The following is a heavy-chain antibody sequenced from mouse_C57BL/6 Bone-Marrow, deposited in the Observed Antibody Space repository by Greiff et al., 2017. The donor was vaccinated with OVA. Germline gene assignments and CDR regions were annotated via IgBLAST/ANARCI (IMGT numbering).Heavy chain of an antibody. Sequence: QVQLQQSGPELVKPGASVKISCKASGYSFTSYYIHWVKQRPGQGLEWIGWIYPGSGNTKYNEKFKGKATLTADTSSSTAYMQLSSLTSEDSAVYYCARDYDYDRGDYWGQGTTLTVSS. D-gene: IGHD2-4*01. CDR2: IYPGSGNT. CDR1: GYSFTSYY. CDR3: ARDYDYDRGDY. V-gene: IGHV1-66*01. J-gene: IGHJ2*01.